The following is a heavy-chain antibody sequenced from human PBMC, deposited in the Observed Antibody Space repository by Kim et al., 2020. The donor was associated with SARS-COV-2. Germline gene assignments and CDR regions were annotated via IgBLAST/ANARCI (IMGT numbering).Heavy chain of an antibody. CDR2: IYYSGST. CDR3: ARRAFSAFDI. CDR1: GGSISSSSYY. J-gene: IGHJ3*02. Sequence: SETLSLTCTDSGGSISSSSYYWGWIRQPPGKGLEWIGSIYYSGSTYYKPSIKSRVTISVDTSKNQFSLNLSSVTAADTAVYYCARRAFSAFDIWGQGTMVTVSS. V-gene: IGHV4-39*01.